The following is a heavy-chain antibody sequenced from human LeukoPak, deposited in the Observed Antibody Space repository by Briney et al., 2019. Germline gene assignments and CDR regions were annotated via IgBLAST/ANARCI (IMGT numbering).Heavy chain of an antibody. CDR2: ISYDGSNK. CDR3: ARDIRYCSSTSCQGYDY. D-gene: IGHD2-2*01. Sequence: GGSLRLSCAASGFTFSSYGMHWVRQAPGKGLEWVAVISYDGSNKYYADSVKGRFTISRDNSKNTLYLQMNSLRAEDTAVYYCARDIRYCSSTSCQGYDYWGQGTLVTVSS. V-gene: IGHV3-30*03. CDR1: GFTFSSYG. J-gene: IGHJ4*02.